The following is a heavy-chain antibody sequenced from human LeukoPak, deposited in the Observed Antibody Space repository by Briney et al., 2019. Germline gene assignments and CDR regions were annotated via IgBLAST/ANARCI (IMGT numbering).Heavy chain of an antibody. V-gene: IGHV1-18*01. CDR2: ISAYNGTT. Sequence: ASVMVSCKASGYTFTTYGISWVRQAPGQGLEWMGWISAYNGTTTYAQKLHGRVTMTTDTTTSTAYMVLRSLRSDDTAVYYCARAKQLGKYYYYYYMDVWGKGTTVTVSS. D-gene: IGHD6-13*01. J-gene: IGHJ6*03. CDR1: GYTFTTYG. CDR3: ARAKQLGKYYYYYYMDV.